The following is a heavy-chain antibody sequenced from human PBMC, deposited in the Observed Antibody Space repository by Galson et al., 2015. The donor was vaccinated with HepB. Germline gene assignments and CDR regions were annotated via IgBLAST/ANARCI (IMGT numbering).Heavy chain of an antibody. CDR3: AREGMIVVAGAFDI. Sequence: SLRLSCAASGFTFSSYAMHWVRQAPGKGLEWVAVISYDGSNKYYADSVKGRFTISRDNSKNTLYLQMNSLRAEDTAVYYCAREGMIVVAGAFDIWGQGTMVTVSS. D-gene: IGHD3-22*01. CDR2: ISYDGSNK. CDR1: GFTFSSYA. V-gene: IGHV3-30-3*01. J-gene: IGHJ3*02.